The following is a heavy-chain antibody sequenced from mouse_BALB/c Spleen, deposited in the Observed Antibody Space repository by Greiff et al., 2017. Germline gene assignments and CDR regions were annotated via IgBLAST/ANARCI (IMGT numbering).Heavy chain of an antibody. CDR3: ARRPVTTVVAPFDD. D-gene: IGHD1-1*01. Sequence: DVQLVESGGGLVKPGGSLKLSCAASGFAFSSYDMSWVRQTPEKRLEWVAYISSGGGSTYYPDTVKGRFTISRDNAKNTLYLQMSSLKSEDTAMYYCARRPVTTVVAPFDDWGQGTTLTVSS. J-gene: IGHJ2*01. V-gene: IGHV5-12-1*01. CDR2: ISSGGGST. CDR1: GFAFSSYD.